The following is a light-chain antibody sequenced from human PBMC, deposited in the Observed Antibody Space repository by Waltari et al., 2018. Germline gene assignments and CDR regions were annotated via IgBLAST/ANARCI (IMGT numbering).Light chain of an antibody. V-gene: IGLV1-40*01. J-gene: IGLJ1*01. CDR3: QSFDISLNGAV. CDR2: TNI. Sequence: QSVLTQPPSVSGAPGQRVTISCPGGRSNLGTGSDVHWYQQLPGTAPKLLIYTNIYRPSGVPDRFSGSKSGTSASLIIAGLQAEDAADYYCQSFDISLNGAVFGAGTKVTVL. CDR1: RSNLGTGSD.